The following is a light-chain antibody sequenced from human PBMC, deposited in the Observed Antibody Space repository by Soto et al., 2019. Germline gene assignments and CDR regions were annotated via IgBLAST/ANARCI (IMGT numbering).Light chain of an antibody. Sequence: IRMTQSPSSLSRSVGDRLTITGQASQDISNYLNWYQQKPGKAPKLLIYDASNLETGVPSRFSGSGSGTDFTFTISSLQPEDIATYYCQQYDNLPTFGQGTRLEIK. J-gene: IGKJ5*01. V-gene: IGKV1-33*01. CDR1: QDISNY. CDR2: DAS. CDR3: QQYDNLPT.